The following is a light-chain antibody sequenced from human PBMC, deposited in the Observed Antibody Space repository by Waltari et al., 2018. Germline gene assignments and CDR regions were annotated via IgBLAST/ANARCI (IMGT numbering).Light chain of an antibody. CDR2: RNK. J-gene: IGLJ2*01. Sequence: QSVLTQPPSASGTPGQRVTISCSGRSSTIGRNYVYWYQQLPGTAPKLPIYRNKQRPSGVPDRFSGSKSGTSASLAISGLRSEDEADYYCAAWDDSLSGLVFGGGTKLPVL. CDR1: SSTIGRNY. V-gene: IGLV1-47*01. CDR3: AAWDDSLSGLV.